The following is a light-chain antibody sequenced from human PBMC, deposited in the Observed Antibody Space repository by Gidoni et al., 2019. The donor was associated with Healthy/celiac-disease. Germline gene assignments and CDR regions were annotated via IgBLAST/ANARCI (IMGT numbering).Light chain of an antibody. CDR2: RDS. CDR1: NIGSKN. J-gene: IGLJ3*02. CDR3: QVWDSSTV. V-gene: IGLV3-9*01. Sequence: SYELTQPLSVSVALGQTARITCGGNNIGSKNVHWYQQKPGQAPVLVIYRDSNRPSVIPERFSGSNSGNTATLTISRAQAGDEADYYCQVWDSSTVFGGGTKLTV.